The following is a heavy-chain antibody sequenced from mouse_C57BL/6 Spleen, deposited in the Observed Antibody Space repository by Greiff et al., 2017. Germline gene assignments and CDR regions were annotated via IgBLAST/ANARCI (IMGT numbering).Heavy chain of an antibody. CDR2: IRSKSNNYAT. V-gene: IGHV10-1*01. CDR1: GFSFNTYA. J-gene: IGHJ3*01. D-gene: IGHD2-2*01. Sequence: EVQGVESGGGLVQPKGSLKLSCAASGFSFNTYAMNWVRQAPGKGLEWVARIRSKSNNYATYYADSVKDRFTISRDDSESMLYLQMNNLKTEDTAMYYCVRQGGYDGFAYWGQGTLVTVSA. CDR3: VRQGGYDGFAY.